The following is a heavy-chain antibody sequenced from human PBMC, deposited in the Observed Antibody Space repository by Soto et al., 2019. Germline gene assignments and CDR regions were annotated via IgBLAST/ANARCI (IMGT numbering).Heavy chain of an antibody. D-gene: IGHD3-22*01. CDR2: ISAYNGNT. Sequence: ASVKVSCKASGYTFTSYGISWVRQAPGQGLEWMGWISAYNGNTNYAQKLQGRVTMTTDTSTSTAYMELRSLRSDDTAVYYCARDRREDSYYDSSGYYRFDPGGQGTLVTVSS. CDR1: GYTFTSYG. V-gene: IGHV1-18*01. J-gene: IGHJ5*02. CDR3: ARDRREDSYYDSSGYYRFDP.